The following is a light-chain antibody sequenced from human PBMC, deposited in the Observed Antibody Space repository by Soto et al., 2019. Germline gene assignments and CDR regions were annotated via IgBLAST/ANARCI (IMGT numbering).Light chain of an antibody. CDR2: GAS. CDR1: QSVSNN. J-gene: IGKJ1*01. CDR3: QQYNNWPRT. Sequence: EIVLTQSPGPLSLSPGERATLSCRSSQSVSNNYLAWYQQKPGQAPRLLIYGASTRATGIPARFSGSGSGTEFTLTISSLQSEDVAVYYCQQYNNWPRTLGQGTKVDIK. V-gene: IGKV3-15*01.